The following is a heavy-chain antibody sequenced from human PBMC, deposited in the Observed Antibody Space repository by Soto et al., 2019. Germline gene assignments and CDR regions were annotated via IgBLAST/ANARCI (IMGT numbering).Heavy chain of an antibody. J-gene: IGHJ4*02. CDR2: IWYDGSNK. D-gene: IGHD2-15*01. V-gene: IGHV3-33*01. Sequence: PGGSLRLSCAASGFIFNEYGMHWVRQAPGKGLEWVAVIWYDGSNKYYADCVRGRFTFSRDNSRNTMSLQMNSLRVEDTAIYYCARWGCSGSNCNLNQRSFDLWGQGTLVTVSS. CDR1: GFIFNEYG. CDR3: ARWGCSGSNCNLNQRSFDL.